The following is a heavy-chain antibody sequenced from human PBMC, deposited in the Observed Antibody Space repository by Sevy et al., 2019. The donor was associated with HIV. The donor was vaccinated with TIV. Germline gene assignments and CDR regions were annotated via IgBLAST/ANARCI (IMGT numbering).Heavy chain of an antibody. CDR3: ARSIVVETGILLYYGMDV. CDR1: GGTFSSYA. J-gene: IGHJ6*02. Sequence: VKVSCKASGGTFSSYAISWVRQAPGQGLEWMGEIIPIFGTANYAEKFQGRVTITADESTSTAYMELSSLRSEDTAVYYCARSIVVETGILLYYGMDVWGQGTTVTVSS. D-gene: IGHD3-22*01. V-gene: IGHV1-69*01. CDR2: IIPIFGTA.